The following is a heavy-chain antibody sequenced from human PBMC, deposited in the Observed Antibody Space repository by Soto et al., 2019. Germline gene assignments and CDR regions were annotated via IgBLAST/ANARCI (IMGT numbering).Heavy chain of an antibody. CDR3: VKEPSYSGWFEY. Sequence: SETLSHTCTVSSGSISSSYWSWIRQPPGKGLEWIGYISHSGNTRYNPSLQSRVSISAETSQNRISLKLSSVTAADTAVYYCVKEPSYSGWFEYWGLGTLVNAPQ. J-gene: IGHJ4*02. D-gene: IGHD6-19*01. CDR2: ISHSGNT. V-gene: IGHV4-59*01. CDR1: SGSISSSY.